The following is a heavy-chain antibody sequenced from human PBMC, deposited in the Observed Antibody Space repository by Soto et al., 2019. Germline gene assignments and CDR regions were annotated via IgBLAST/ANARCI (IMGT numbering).Heavy chain of an antibody. V-gene: IGHV1-69*13. CDR2: IIPIFGTA. J-gene: IGHJ6*02. Sequence: ASVKVSCKASGGTFSSYAISWVRQAPGQGLEWMGGIIPIFGTANYAQKFQGRVTITADESTSTAYMELSSLRSEDTAVYYCARWPPDYYGSGRAYYYGMDVWGQGTTVTVSS. CDR1: GGTFSSYA. CDR3: ARWPPDYYGSGRAYYYGMDV. D-gene: IGHD3-10*01.